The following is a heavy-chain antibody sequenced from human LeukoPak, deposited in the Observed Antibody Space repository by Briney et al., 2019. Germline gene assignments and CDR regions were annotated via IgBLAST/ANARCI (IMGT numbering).Heavy chain of an antibody. J-gene: IGHJ2*01. CDR2: ISNDGSII. CDR3: AKDGPYCGGITCYFRYFDL. D-gene: IGHD2-21*01. V-gene: IGHV3-30*18. CDR1: GFMFSDYG. Sequence: GGSLRLSCAASGFMFSDYGMHWVRQAPGKGLEWVAVISNDGSIIYYADSVKGRCTISRDNSKNTLHLQMNSLRPDDTAVYYCAKDGPYCGGITCYFRYFDLWGRGTLVTVSS.